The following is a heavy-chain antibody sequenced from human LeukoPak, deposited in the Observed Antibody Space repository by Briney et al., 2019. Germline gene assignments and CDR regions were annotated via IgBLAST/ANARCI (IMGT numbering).Heavy chain of an antibody. V-gene: IGHV3-30*02. D-gene: IGHD6-19*01. CDR2: IRYDGSNK. J-gene: IGHJ5*02. CDR3: AKVVRAVAGFVWGWLDP. CDR1: GFTFSSYG. Sequence: GGSLRLSCAASGFTFSSYGMHWVRQAPGKGLEWVAFIRYDGSNKYYADSVKGRFTISRDNSKNTLYLQMNSLRAEDTAVYYCAKVVRAVAGFVWGWLDPWGQGTLVTVSS.